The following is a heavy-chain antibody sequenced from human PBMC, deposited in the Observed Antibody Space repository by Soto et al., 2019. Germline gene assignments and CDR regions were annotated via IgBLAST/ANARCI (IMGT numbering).Heavy chain of an antibody. D-gene: IGHD3-10*01. V-gene: IGHV4-34*01. J-gene: IGHJ5*02. CDR3: ARGRWYYYGSGSFNWFDP. CDR2: INHSGST. Sequence: ASETLSLTCAVYGGSFSGYYWSWIRQPPGKGLEWIGEINHSGSTNYNPSLKSRVTISVDTSRNQFSLKLSSVTAADTAVYYCARGRWYYYGSGSFNWFDPWGQGTLVTVSS. CDR1: GGSFSGYY.